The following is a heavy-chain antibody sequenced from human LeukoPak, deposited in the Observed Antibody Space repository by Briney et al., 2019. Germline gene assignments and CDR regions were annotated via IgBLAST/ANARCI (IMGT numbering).Heavy chain of an antibody. CDR2: INPSGGST. V-gene: IGHV1-46*01. CDR1: GYTFTSYY. J-gene: IGHJ6*03. CDR3: ARDGAVTTIYYYYMDV. D-gene: IGHD4-11*01. Sequence: ASVKVSCKASGYTFTSYYMHWVRQAPGQGLEWMGLINPSGGSTSYAQKFQGRVTMTRDTSTSTVYMELSSLRSEDTAVYYCARDGAVTTIYYYYMDVWGKGTTVTVSS.